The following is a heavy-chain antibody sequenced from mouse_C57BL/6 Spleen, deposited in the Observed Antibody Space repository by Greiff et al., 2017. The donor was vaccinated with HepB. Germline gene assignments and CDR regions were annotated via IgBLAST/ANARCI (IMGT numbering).Heavy chain of an antibody. J-gene: IGHJ1*03. CDR3: TRDPYYYGSSHWYFDV. Sequence: DVMLVESGEGLVKPGGSLKLSCAASGFTFSSYAMSWVRQTPEKRLEWVAYISSGGDYIYYADTVKGRFTISRDNARNTLYLQMSSLKSEDTAMYYCTRDPYYYGSSHWYFDVWGTGTTVTVSS. CDR1: GFTFSSYA. CDR2: ISSGGDYI. D-gene: IGHD1-1*01. V-gene: IGHV5-9-1*02.